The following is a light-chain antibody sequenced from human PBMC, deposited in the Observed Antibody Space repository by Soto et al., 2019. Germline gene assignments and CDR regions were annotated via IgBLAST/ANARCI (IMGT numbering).Light chain of an antibody. CDR3: QHYNIWPVT. V-gene: IGKV3-15*01. CDR1: QSVGSSY. CDR2: AAS. Sequence: EIVLTQSPGTLSLSPGERATLSCRASQSVGSSYLAWYQQKPGQAPRLLIYAASTRATDIPARFSGSGSGTEFTLTISSLQSEDFAVYYCQHYNIWPVTLGQGTTVDTK. J-gene: IGKJ1*01.